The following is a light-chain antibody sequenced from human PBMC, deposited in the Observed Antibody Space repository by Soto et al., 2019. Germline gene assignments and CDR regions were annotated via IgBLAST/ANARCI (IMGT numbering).Light chain of an antibody. CDR1: RSLVYSDGNTY. Sequence: DVVMTQSPLSLPVTLGQPASISCRSSRSLVYSDGNTYLNWXXQRPGXSPRXLIYKVSNRDSGVPDRFSGSGSGTDFTLKISRVEAEDVGVYYCMQGTHWLTFGGGTKVDIK. J-gene: IGKJ4*01. CDR3: MQGTHWLT. CDR2: KVS. V-gene: IGKV2-30*01.